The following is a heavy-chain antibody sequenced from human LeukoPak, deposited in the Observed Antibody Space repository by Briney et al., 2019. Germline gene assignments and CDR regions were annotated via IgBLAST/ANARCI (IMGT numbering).Heavy chain of an antibody. Sequence: SVTVSCKASGGTFSSYAISWVRQAPGQGLEWMGGIIPIFGTANCAQKFQGRVTITADESTSTAYMELSSLRSEDTAVYYCARARSDYGDYVWVDYWGQGTLVTVSS. V-gene: IGHV1-69*13. D-gene: IGHD4-17*01. J-gene: IGHJ4*02. CDR1: GGTFSSYA. CDR2: IIPIFGTA. CDR3: ARARSDYGDYVWVDY.